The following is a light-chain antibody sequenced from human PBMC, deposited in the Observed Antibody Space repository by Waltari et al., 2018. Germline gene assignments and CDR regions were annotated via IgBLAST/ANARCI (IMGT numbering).Light chain of an antibody. J-gene: IGKJ5*01. Sequence: DIQMTQSPSSLSASVGDGVTITCQTSQSISNYLNWYQQKQGKAPNLLIYTASTLQSGVPSRFSGSGSGTDFTLTINNLQPEDFATYYCQQSHSFPFTFGQGTRVEI. V-gene: IGKV1-39*01. CDR2: TAS. CDR1: QSISNY. CDR3: QQSHSFPFT.